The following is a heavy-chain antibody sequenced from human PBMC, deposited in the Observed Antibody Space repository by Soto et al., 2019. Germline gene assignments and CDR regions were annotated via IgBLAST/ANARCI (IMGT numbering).Heavy chain of an antibody. CDR2: ISGYSGNA. J-gene: IGHJ4*02. V-gene: IGHV1-18*01. Sequence: ASVKVSCKASGGTFTNYAFSWVRQAPGQGLEWMGWISGYSGNANLAQKFQGRVTMTTDKSTRTAYMELRRLRSDDTAVYYCAKRTSGTTWGESDYWGQGTLVTVSS. D-gene: IGHD4-17*01. CDR3: AKRTSGTTWGESDY. CDR1: GGTFTNYA.